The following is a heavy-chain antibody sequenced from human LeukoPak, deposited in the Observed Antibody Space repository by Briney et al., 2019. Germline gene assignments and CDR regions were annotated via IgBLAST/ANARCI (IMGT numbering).Heavy chain of an antibody. CDR2: FSYSGST. D-gene: IGHD1-26*01. CDR3: ARMYSGTSYYFDF. J-gene: IGHJ4*02. CDR1: GVSISDYH. V-gene: IGHV4-59*01. Sequence: AETLSLTCSVSGVSISDYHWIWIRQPPAKGLEWMGYFSYSGSTRYNPSLKSRVTMSVDTSKNQFSLRLNSVAAADTAVYYCARMYSGTSYYFDFWGQGTLVTVSS.